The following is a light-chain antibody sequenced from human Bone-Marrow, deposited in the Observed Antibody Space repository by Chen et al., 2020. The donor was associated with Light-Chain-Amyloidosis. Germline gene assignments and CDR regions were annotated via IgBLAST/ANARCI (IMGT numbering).Light chain of an antibody. V-gene: IGKV2-28*01. Sequence: DIVMTQSPLSLPVTPGEPASISCRSSQSLLHSNGYNYLDWYLQKPGQSPQLVIYLGSNRASGVPNRFSGSGSGTDFTLKIIRVEAEDVGIYYCMQALQGPPTFGQGTKVEIK. J-gene: IGKJ1*01. CDR3: MQALQGPPT. CDR2: LGS. CDR1: QSLLHSNGYNY.